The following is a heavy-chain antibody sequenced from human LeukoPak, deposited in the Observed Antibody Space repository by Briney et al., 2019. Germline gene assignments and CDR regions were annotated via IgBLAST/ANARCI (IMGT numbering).Heavy chain of an antibody. CDR1: GGSISSYY. CDR3: ARVVAAAGTVDY. D-gene: IGHD6-13*01. J-gene: IGHJ4*02. CDR2: IYYSGST. Sequence: SETLSLTCTVSGGSISSYYWSWIRQPPGKGLEWIGYIYYSGSTNYNPSLKSRVTISVDTSKNQFSLKLSSVTAADTAVYYCARVVAAAGTVDYWGQGTLVTVSS. V-gene: IGHV4-59*08.